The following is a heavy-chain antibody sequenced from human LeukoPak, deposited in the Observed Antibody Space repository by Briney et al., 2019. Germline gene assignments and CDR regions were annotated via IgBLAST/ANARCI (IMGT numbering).Heavy chain of an antibody. CDR2: IYYSGST. CDR3: ASIQYYYDSSGYYLDY. V-gene: IGHV4-39*01. D-gene: IGHD3-22*01. CDR1: GGSISSSSYY. Sequence: SETLSLTCTVSGGSISSSSYYWGWIRQPPGKGLEWIGSIYYSGSTYYNPSLKSRVTISVDTSKNQFALKLSSVTAADTAVYYCASIQYYYDSSGYYLDYWGQGTLVTVSS. J-gene: IGHJ4*02.